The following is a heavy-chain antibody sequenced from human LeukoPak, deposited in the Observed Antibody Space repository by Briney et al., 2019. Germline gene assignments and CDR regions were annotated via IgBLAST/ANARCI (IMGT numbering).Heavy chain of an antibody. D-gene: IGHD5-24*01. V-gene: IGHV4-59*08. CDR1: GGSISSYY. Sequence: PSETLSLTCTVSGGSISSYYWSWIRQPPGKGLEWIGYIYYSGSTNYNPSLKSRVTISVDTSKNQFSLKLSSVTAADTAVYYCARYVRDGYYGAFDIWGQGTMATVSS. J-gene: IGHJ3*02. CDR2: IYYSGST. CDR3: ARYVRDGYYGAFDI.